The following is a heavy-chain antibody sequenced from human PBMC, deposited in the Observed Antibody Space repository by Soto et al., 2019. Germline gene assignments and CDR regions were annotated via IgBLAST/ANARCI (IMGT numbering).Heavy chain of an antibody. CDR2: ISAYNDNT. Sequence: ASVKVSCKTSGYTCTIYGISCVRQSPVRGLDYMGCISAYNDNTNYAQKLQARVTMTTDTSTNTAYMELRSLRSDDTAVYYCARYCSGGSCDSNTAFDIWGQGTMVTVSS. D-gene: IGHD2-15*01. V-gene: IGHV1-18*01. CDR3: ARYCSGGSCDSNTAFDI. J-gene: IGHJ3*02. CDR1: GYTCTIYG.